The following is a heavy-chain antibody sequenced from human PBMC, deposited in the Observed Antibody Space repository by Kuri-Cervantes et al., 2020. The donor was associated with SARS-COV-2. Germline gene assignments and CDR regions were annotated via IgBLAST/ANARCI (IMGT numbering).Heavy chain of an antibody. J-gene: IGHJ4*02. CDR2: IYHSGST. CDR3: ARELGVPAATYFDY. D-gene: IGHD2-2*01. V-gene: IGHV4-38-2*02. CDR1: GFTFSSYA. Sequence: GSLRLSCAASGFTFSSYAMSWVRQAPGKGLEWIGSIYHSGSTYYNPSLKSRVTISVDTSKNQFSLKLSSVTAADTAVYYCARELGVPAATYFDYWGQGTLVTVSS.